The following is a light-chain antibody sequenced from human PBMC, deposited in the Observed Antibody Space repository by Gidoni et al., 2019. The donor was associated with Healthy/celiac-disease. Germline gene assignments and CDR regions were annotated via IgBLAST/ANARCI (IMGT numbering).Light chain of an antibody. CDR1: QSPLHSDGKTY. Sequence: IVMTQTPLSLSVTPGQPASISCNSSQSPLHSDGKTYLYWYQQKPGQPPQLLLYEVSHRFSRVPDRISGGGSGTNFTLKISRVEDEEVGVYYYRQNLQRPWTFGQGTKVEIK. J-gene: IGKJ1*01. CDR3: RQNLQRPWT. V-gene: IGKV2D-29*01. CDR2: EVS.